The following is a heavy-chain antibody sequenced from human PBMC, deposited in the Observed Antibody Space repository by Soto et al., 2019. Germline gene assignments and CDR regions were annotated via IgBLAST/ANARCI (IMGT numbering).Heavy chain of an antibody. CDR2: TYSGGAT. Sequence: EVQLVESGGGLVQPGGSLRLSCAVAGFTVNNLYMNWVRQAPGKGLEWVSITYSGGATKYADSVTGRFTISRDNSKNTLYLQMSSLRAEDTAVYYCARDMGGQYGMDVWGQGTTVIVSS. V-gene: IGHV3-66*01. CDR3: ARDMGGQYGMDV. CDR1: GFTVNNLY. J-gene: IGHJ6*02.